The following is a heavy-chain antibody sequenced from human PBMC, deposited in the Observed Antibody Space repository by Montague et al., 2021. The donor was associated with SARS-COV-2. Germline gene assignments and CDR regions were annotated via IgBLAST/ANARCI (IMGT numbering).Heavy chain of an antibody. D-gene: IGHD3-10*01. CDR1: GGSISSYY. CDR2: IDNSGST. CDR3: ARVGRVRGWHGFAFDI. V-gene: IGHV4-59*12. J-gene: IGHJ4*02. Sequence: SETLSLTCTVSGGSISSYYWAWIRQPPGKGLEWIGNIDNSGSTNYNPSLTSRVSISVDTSTIQFSLYLSSVAAADAAVYYCARVGRVRGWHGFAFDIWGQGTMVTVSS.